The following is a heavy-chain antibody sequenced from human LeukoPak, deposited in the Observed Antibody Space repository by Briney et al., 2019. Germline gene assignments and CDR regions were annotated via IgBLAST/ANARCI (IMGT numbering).Heavy chain of an antibody. V-gene: IGHV3-48*04. CDR1: GFTFSSYS. CDR3: AREKTAYYDSSGLPD. CDR2: ISSSSSTI. Sequence: GGSLRLSCAASGFTFSSYSMNWVRQAPGKGLEWVSYISSSSSTIYYADSVKGRFTISRDNAKNSLYLQMNSLRAEDTAVYYCAREKTAYYDSSGLPDWGQGTLVTVPS. J-gene: IGHJ4*02. D-gene: IGHD3-22*01.